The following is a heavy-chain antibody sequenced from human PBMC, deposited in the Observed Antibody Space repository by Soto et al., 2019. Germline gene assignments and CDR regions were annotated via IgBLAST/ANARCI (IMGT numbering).Heavy chain of an antibody. CDR3: AKEYNSPSDWFEP. CDR2: INPNSGDT. J-gene: IGHJ5*02. V-gene: IGHV1-2*02. Sequence: XSVKVSCRASVCTFTSFYMNWVRQAPGQGLECMGWINPNSGDTKLSQQFQGRVTMTRDTSISTAYMELTRLRSDDTALYYCAKEYNSPSDWFEPWGQGTQVTVSS. D-gene: IGHD6-6*01. CDR1: VCTFTSFY.